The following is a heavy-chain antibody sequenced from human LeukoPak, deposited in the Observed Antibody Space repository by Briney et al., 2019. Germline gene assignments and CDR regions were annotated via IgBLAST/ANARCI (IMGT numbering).Heavy chain of an antibody. CDR2: ISGSGSGGST. Sequence: PGGSLRLSCAASGFTFSSSAMSWVRQAPGKGLEWVSSISGSGSGGSTYYADSVKGRFTISRDNAKNTLYLQMNSLRAEDTAVYYCARALPRSGYGDYWGQGTLVTVSS. CDR3: ARALPRSGYGDY. J-gene: IGHJ4*02. CDR1: GFTFSSSA. D-gene: IGHD5-12*01. V-gene: IGHV3-23*01.